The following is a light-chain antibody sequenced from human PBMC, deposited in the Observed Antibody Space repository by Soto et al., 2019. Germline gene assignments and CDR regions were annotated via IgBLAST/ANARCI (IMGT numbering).Light chain of an antibody. V-gene: IGKV1D-16*01. CDR3: QQYNSYPTT. CDR1: QGISSW. Sequence: DIQMTQSPSSLSASVGDRVTITCRASQGISSWLAWYQQKPEKAPKSLIYAASSLHSGVPSRFSGSGSGTDFTLTISSLQPEDCATYSCQQYNSYPTTFGGGTKVEIK. J-gene: IGKJ4*01. CDR2: AAS.